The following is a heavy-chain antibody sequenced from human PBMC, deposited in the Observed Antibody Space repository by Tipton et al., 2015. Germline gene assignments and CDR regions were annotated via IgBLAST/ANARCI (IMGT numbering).Heavy chain of an antibody. D-gene: IGHD1-26*01. Sequence: SLRLSCAASGFTFSKYWMSWVRQAPGKGLEWVAYMMQDGSEKYSEDSVKGRFTIFRDNTKNSLYLQMNSLRAEDTAVYYCARGIMPEWEPFGGMDVWGQGTTVTVSS. J-gene: IGHJ6*02. CDR1: GFTFSKYW. V-gene: IGHV3-7*01. CDR3: ARGIMPEWEPFGGMDV. CDR2: MMQDGSEK.